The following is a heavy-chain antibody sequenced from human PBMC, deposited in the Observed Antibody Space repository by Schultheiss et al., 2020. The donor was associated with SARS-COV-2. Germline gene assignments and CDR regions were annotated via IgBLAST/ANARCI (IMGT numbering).Heavy chain of an antibody. V-gene: IGHV3-23*01. CDR1: GFTFSSYW. D-gene: IGHD3-16*01. CDR3: ARDGGAGGYYDY. J-gene: IGHJ4*02. CDR2: ISGSGGST. Sequence: GGSLRLSCAASGFTFSSYWMHWVRQAPGKGLVWVSAISGSGGSTYYADSVKGRFTISRDNFKNILYLQMNSLRAEDTAVYYCARDGGAGGYYDYWGQGTLVTVSS.